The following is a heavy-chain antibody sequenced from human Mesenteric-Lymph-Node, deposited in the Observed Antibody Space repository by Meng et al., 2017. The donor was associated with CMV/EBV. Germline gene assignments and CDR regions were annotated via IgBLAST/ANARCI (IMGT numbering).Heavy chain of an antibody. J-gene: IGHJ4*02. Sequence: LSRTCAGYGGSFSGYYWSWIRQPPGKGLEWIGEINHSGSTNYNPSLKSRVTISVDTSKNQFSLKLSSVTAADTAVYYCARVDDRSGWFDCWGQGTLVTVS. CDR2: INHSGST. CDR1: GGSFSGYY. V-gene: IGHV4-34*01. D-gene: IGHD6-19*01. CDR3: ARVDDRSGWFDC.